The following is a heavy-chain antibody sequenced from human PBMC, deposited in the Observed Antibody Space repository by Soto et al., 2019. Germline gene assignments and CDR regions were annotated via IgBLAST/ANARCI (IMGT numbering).Heavy chain of an antibody. V-gene: IGHV3-13*05. Sequence: PGGSLRLSCAASGFTFSSYDMHWVRQATGKGLEWVSAIGTAGDPYYPGSVKGRFTISRENAENSLYLQMNSLRAGDTAVYYCARGLIDPWAFDIWGQGTMVTVSS. CDR1: GFTFSSYD. D-gene: IGHD3-9*01. CDR2: IGTAGDP. CDR3: ARGLIDPWAFDI. J-gene: IGHJ3*02.